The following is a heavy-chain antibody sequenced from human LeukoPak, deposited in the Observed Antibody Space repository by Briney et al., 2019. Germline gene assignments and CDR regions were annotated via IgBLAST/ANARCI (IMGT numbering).Heavy chain of an antibody. V-gene: IGHV4-39*01. J-gene: IGHJ6*02. D-gene: IGHD2-8*01. Sequence: SETLSLTCTVSGGSISSSSYYWGWIRQPPGKGLEWIGSIYYSGSTYYNPSLKSRVTISVDTSKNQFSPKLSSVTAADTAVYYCARLYVLMVYAKRNYYYYGMDVWGQGTTVTVSS. CDR2: IYYSGST. CDR1: GGSISSSSYY. CDR3: ARLYVLMVYAKRNYYYYGMDV.